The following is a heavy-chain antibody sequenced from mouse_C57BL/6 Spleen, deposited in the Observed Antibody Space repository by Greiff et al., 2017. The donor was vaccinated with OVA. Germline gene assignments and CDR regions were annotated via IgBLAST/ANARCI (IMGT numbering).Heavy chain of an antibody. CDR1: GFSFNTYA. D-gene: IGHD4-1*01. Sequence: DVKLVESGGGLVQPKGSLKLSCAASGFSFNTYAMNWVRQAPGKGLEWVARIRSNSNNYATYYADSVKDRFTISRDDSEDKLYLQMKNLKTEDTAIYYCGGQANCDVRGPFDYWGQGTTLTVSS. CDR3: GGQANCDVRGPFDY. CDR2: IRSNSNNYAT. V-gene: IGHV10-1*01. J-gene: IGHJ2*01.